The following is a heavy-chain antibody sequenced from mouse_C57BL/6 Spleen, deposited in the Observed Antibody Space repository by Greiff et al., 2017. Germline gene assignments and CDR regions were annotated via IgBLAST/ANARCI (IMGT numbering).Heavy chain of an antibody. V-gene: IGHV1-64*01. Sequence: VKLQQPGAELVKPGASVKLSCKASGYTFTSYWMHWVKQRPGQGLEWIGMIHPNSGSTNYNEKFKSKATLTVDKSSSTAYMQLSSLTSEDSAVYYCARSNYYSNYVYWYFDVWGTGTTVTVSS. J-gene: IGHJ1*03. CDR3: ARSNYYSNYVYWYFDV. CDR2: IHPNSGST. D-gene: IGHD2-5*01. CDR1: GYTFTSYW.